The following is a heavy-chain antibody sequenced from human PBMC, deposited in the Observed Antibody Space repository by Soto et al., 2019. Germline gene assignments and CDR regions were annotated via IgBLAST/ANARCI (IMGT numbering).Heavy chain of an antibody. Sequence: EVQLVESGGGLVQPGGSLRLSCGASGFTFSDHYMDWVRQAPGKGLEWVGRIRNMANSYSTEYAASVKGRFTNSRDESKDSLYLQMNSLKTEDTAVYYCARAGVAGYRYFDYWGQGTLVTVSS. CDR1: GFTFSDHY. V-gene: IGHV3-72*01. D-gene: IGHD6-19*01. CDR3: ARAGVAGYRYFDY. J-gene: IGHJ4*02. CDR2: IRNMANSYST.